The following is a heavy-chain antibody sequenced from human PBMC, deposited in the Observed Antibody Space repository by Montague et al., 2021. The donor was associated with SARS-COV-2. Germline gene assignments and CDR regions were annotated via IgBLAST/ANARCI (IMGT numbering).Heavy chain of an antibody. Sequence: PALGKPTQTLTLTCTFSGFSLSTSGAAVGWIRQPPGKALEWLALIYWDDDKRYSPSLKSRLTITKDTSKNQVVLTMTNMDPVDTATYYCAKRGGSRWTKPYFDYWGQGTLVTVSS. CDR1: GFSLSTSGAA. CDR2: IYWDDDK. V-gene: IGHV2-5*02. J-gene: IGHJ4*02. D-gene: IGHD6-13*01. CDR3: AKRGGSRWTKPYFDY.